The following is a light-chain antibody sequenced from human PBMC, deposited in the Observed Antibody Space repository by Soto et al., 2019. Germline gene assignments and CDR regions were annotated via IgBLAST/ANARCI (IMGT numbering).Light chain of an antibody. V-gene: IGLV2-14*01. J-gene: IGLJ1*01. CDR1: SSDVGGYNY. CDR3: SSYTSSSTYV. CDR2: EVS. Sequence: QSVLTRPASVSGSPGQSITISFTGTSSDVGGYNYVSWYQQHPGKAPKLMIYEVSNRPSGVSNRFPGSKSGNTASLTISGLQAEDEADYYCSSYTSSSTYVFGTGTKVTVL.